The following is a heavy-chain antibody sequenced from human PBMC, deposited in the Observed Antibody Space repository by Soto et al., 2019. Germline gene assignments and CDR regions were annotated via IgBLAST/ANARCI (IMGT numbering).Heavy chain of an antibody. D-gene: IGHD5-12*01. J-gene: IGHJ6*03. CDR2: IYYSGST. Sequence: SETLSLTCTVSGGSISSSSYYWGWIRQPPGKGLEWIGSIYYSGSTYYNPSLKSRVTISVDTSKNQFSLKLSSVTAADTAVYYCARHVFRVVATVDYYYYMDVWGKGTTVTVSS. CDR1: GGSISSSSYY. V-gene: IGHV4-39*01. CDR3: ARHVFRVVATVDYYYYMDV.